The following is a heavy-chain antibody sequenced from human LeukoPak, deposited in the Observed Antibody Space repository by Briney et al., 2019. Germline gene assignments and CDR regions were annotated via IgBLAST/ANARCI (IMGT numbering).Heavy chain of an antibody. J-gene: IGHJ1*01. CDR1: GFTFSSYG. Sequence: GRSLRLSCAASGFTFSSYGMHWVRQAPGKGLEWVAVISYDGSNKYYADSVKGRFTISRDNSKNTLYLQMNSLRAEDTAVYYCAKDPSFGDSGEYFQHWGQGTLVTVSS. CDR2: ISYDGSNK. D-gene: IGHD2-21*02. V-gene: IGHV3-30*18. CDR3: AKDPSFGDSGEYFQH.